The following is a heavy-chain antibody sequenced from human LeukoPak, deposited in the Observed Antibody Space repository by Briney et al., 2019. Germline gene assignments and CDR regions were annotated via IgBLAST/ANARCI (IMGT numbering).Heavy chain of an antibody. CDR2: FDPEDGET. CDR1: GYTLTELS. Sequence: ASVKVSCKVSGYTLTELSMHWVRQAPGKGLEWMGGFDPEDGETIYAQKFQGRVTMTEDTSTDIAYMELSSLRSEDTAVYYCATRQQLAQTAFDYWGQGTLVTVSS. CDR3: ATRQQLAQTAFDY. J-gene: IGHJ4*02. V-gene: IGHV1-24*01. D-gene: IGHD6-13*01.